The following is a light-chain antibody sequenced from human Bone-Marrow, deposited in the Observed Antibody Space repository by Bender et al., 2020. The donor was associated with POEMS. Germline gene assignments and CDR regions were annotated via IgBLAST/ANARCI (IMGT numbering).Light chain of an antibody. CDR1: NIGGKS. J-gene: IGLJ1*01. CDR3: QVWDSNFDHYV. V-gene: IGLV3-21*02. Sequence: SYVLTQPPSLSVAPGQTATITCGGNNIGGKSVHWYQQKPGQAPLLVVSEDTDRPSGIPERFSGSNSGNTATLTISRVEAGDEADYYCQVWDSNFDHYVFGTGTKVTV. CDR2: EDT.